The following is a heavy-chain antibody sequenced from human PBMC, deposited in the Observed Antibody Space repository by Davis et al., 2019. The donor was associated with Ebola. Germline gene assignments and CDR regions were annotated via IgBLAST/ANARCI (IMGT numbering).Heavy chain of an antibody. J-gene: IGHJ4*02. V-gene: IGHV5-51*01. CDR1: GYSFTGYW. Sequence: GGSLRLSCKGSGYSFTGYWIGWVRQKPGEGLEWMGIIYLDDSDTRYSPSFQGQVTFSADKSISTAYLQWSSLKASDTAIYYCARRRDSSSWYGGGFDFWGQGTLVTVSS. CDR3: ARRRDSSSWYGGGFDF. D-gene: IGHD6-13*01. CDR2: IYLDDSDT.